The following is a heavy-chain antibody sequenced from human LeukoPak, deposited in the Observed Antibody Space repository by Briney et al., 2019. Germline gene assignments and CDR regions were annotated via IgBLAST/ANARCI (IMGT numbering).Heavy chain of an antibody. CDR3: ARGETGYYDSSGYFDC. V-gene: IGHV4-34*01. CDR1: GGSFSGYY. Sequence: PSETLSLTCAVYGGSFSGYYWSWIRQPPGKGLEGIGEINHSGSTNYNPSLKSRVTISVDTSKNQFSLKLSSVTAADTAVYYCARGETGYYDSSGYFDCWGQGTLVTVSS. J-gene: IGHJ4*02. CDR2: INHSGST. D-gene: IGHD3-22*01.